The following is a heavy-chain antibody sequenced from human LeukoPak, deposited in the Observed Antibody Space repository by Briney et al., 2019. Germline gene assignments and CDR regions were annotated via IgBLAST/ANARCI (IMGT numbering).Heavy chain of an antibody. CDR2: IRSKGYGGTT. CDR3: TRDYYDSSGYYHYLDY. J-gene: IGHJ4*02. Sequence: GGSLRLSCTASGFTFGDYAMRWFRQAPGKGLEWVGFIRSKGYGGTTEYAASVKDRFTISRDDSKRIAYLQMNSLRTEDTAMYYCTRDYYDSSGYYHYLDYWGQGTLVTVSS. V-gene: IGHV3-49*03. CDR1: GFTFGDYA. D-gene: IGHD3-22*01.